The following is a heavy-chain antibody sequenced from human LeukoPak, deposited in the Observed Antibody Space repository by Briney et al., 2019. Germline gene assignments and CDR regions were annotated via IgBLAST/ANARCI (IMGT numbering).Heavy chain of an antibody. Sequence: GGSLRLSCAASGFTFSSYGMHWVRKAPGKGLEWVAFIRYDGSNKYYADSVKGRFTISRDNSKNTLYLQMNSLRAEDTAVYYCAKDRTYSNYGRVFDYWGQGTLVTVSS. V-gene: IGHV3-30*02. J-gene: IGHJ4*02. D-gene: IGHD4-11*01. CDR3: AKDRTYSNYGRVFDY. CDR1: GFTFSSYG. CDR2: IRYDGSNK.